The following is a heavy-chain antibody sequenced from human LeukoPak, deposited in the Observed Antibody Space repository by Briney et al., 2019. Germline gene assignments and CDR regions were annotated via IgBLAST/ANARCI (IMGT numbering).Heavy chain of an antibody. CDR3: ASLRLVLGYYFDY. J-gene: IGHJ4*02. Sequence: SETLSLTCTVSGGSISSSSYYWGWIRQPPGKGLEWIGSIYYSGSTYYNPSLKSRVTISVDTSKNQFSLKLSSVTAADTAVYHCASLRLVLGYYFDYWGQGTLVTVSS. V-gene: IGHV4-39*01. D-gene: IGHD6-19*01. CDR1: GGSISSSSYY. CDR2: IYYSGST.